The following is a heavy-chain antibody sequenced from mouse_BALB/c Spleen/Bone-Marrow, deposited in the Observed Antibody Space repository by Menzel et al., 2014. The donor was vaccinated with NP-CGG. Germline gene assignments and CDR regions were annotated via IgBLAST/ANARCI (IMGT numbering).Heavy chain of an antibody. V-gene: IGHV1-53*01. Sequence: QVQLQQPGAELVKPGASVKLSCKVSGYTFTNYYVYWVKQRPGQGLEWIGEINPSNGVTNFNEKFMIKATLTVDSSSSTAYKQLSSLTSEDSAVYYCTRSGFYGYDTYFDVWGAGTTVTVSS. CDR1: GYTFTNYY. CDR3: TRSGFYGYDTYFDV. J-gene: IGHJ1*01. D-gene: IGHD1-2*01. CDR2: INPSNGVT.